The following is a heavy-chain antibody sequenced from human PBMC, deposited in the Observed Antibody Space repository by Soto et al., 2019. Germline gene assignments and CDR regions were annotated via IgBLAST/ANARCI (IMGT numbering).Heavy chain of an antibody. CDR3: AQQNQTDYRLFDY. V-gene: IGHV2-5*02. D-gene: IGHD4-4*01. J-gene: IGHJ4*02. Sequence: QITLKESGRTLVKPTQTLTLTCTVSGFSVTTNGVAVGWIRQPPGKALEWLALIYWDDDRRYSPSLEARLTIRKDTSRNQVVLTMTNMDPVDTGTYFCAQQNQTDYRLFDYWGRGSQVTVSS. CDR1: GFSVTTNGVA. CDR2: IYWDDDR.